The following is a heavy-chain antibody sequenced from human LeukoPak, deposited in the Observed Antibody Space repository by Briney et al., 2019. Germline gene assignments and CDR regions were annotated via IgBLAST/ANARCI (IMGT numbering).Heavy chain of an antibody. J-gene: IGHJ4*02. Sequence: PGGSLRLSCAASGFTFSSYSMNWVRQAPGKGLEWVSYISSSSSSTIYYADSVKGRFTISRDNAKNSLYLQMNSLRAEDTAVYYCARKYYDSSGYPGTFDYWGQGTLVTVSS. D-gene: IGHD3-22*01. V-gene: IGHV3-48*01. CDR1: GFTFSSYS. CDR3: ARKYYDSSGYPGTFDY. CDR2: ISSSSSSTI.